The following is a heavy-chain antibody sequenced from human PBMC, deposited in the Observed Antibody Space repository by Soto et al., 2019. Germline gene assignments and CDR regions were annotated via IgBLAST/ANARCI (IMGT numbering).Heavy chain of an antibody. J-gene: IGHJ5*02. CDR2: IKQDGSEK. CDR1: GFTFSSYW. Sequence: VGSLRLSCAASGFTFSSYWTSWVRQAPGKGLEWVANIKQDGSEKYYVDSVKGRFTISRDNAKNSLFLQMNSLRADDTAVYYCARLDGRWLQAPWGQGPLVTVSS. V-gene: IGHV3-7*01. CDR3: ARLDGRWLQAP. D-gene: IGHD5-12*01.